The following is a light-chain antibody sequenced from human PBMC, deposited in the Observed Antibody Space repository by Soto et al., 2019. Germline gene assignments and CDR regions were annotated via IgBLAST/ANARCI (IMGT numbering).Light chain of an antibody. CDR1: QSVSSNY. V-gene: IGKV3-20*01. CDR3: QHYGSSPPVT. J-gene: IGKJ2*01. CDR2: GAS. Sequence: EIVLTQSPGTLSLSPGERATLSCRASQSVSSNYLAWYQQKPGLAPRLLIYGASSRATGFPDRFSGSGSGTDFPLTISRLEPEDFAVYYCQHYGSSPPVTFGQGTKLEIK.